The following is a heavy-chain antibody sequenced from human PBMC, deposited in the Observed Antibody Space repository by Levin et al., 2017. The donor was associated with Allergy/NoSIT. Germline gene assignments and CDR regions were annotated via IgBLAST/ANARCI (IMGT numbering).Heavy chain of an antibody. J-gene: IGHJ6*02. CDR1: GFTFSSYA. Sequence: GGSLRLSCAASGFTFSSYAMHWVRQAPGKGLEWVAVISYDGSNKYYADSVKGRFTISRDNSKNTLYLQMNSLRAEDTAVYYCARGLGYFDWFPPGGMDVWGQGTTVTVSS. CDR2: ISYDGSNK. CDR3: ARGLGYFDWFPPGGMDV. D-gene: IGHD3-9*01. V-gene: IGHV3-30-3*01.